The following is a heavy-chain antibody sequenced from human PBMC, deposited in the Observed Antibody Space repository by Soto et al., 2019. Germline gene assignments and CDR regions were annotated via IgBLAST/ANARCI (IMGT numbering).Heavy chain of an antibody. J-gene: IGHJ5*02. CDR1: FFPFRNLW. D-gene: IGHD1-26*01. Sequence: GVYLRLYCQGCFFPFRNLWILRVRQGPGKGLEWVSHIGPDGTDIVYADSVKGRFVISRDNARNTVYLQMNSLEAEDTAGYYCAKLPWEVAPSWGQGTLVTVSS. CDR2: IGPDGTDI. CDR3: AKLPWEVAPS. V-gene: IGHV3-74*03.